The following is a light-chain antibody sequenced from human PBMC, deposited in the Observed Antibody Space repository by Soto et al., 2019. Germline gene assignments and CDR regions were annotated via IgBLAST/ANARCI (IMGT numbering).Light chain of an antibody. V-gene: IGKV3-15*01. CDR1: QSVSSN. Sequence: IVMTHSPATLSVSPWERATLSCRASQSVSSNLAWYQQKPGQAPRLLIYGASTRATGIPARFSGSGSGTEFTLTISSLQSEDFAVYYCQQYNNWLRKFGQGTKVDI. J-gene: IGKJ1*01. CDR2: GAS. CDR3: QQYNNWLRK.